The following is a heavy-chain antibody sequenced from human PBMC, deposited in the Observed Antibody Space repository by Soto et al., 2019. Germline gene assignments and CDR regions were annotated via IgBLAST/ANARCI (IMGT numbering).Heavy chain of an antibody. D-gene: IGHD3-3*01. CDR2: ISYDGGNK. Sequence: WGSLRLSWAVSGVNISSYAMHRVRQAPGKGLGWVAVISYDGGNKCYTDSVKGRFTISTDNSKNTLHLQMNSLRAEDTAMYYCARHFFFEVEDGTRDTVPGLDVLRKRATDTGTS. V-gene: IGHV3-30-3*01. CDR1: GVNISSYA. CDR3: ARHFFFEVEDGTRDTVPGLDV. J-gene: IGHJ6*01.